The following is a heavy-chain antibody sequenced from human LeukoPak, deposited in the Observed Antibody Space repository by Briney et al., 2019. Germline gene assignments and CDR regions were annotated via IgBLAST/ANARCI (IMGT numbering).Heavy chain of an antibody. CDR1: GYTFTGYY. CDR2: INPNSGGT. V-gene: IGHV1-2*04. Sequence: ASVKVSCKASGYTFTGYYMHWVRQAPGQGLEWMGWINPNSGGTNYAQKFQGWVTMTRDTSISTAYMELSRLRSDGTAVYYCARTPYCSSTSCYGGWFDPWGQGTLVTVSS. D-gene: IGHD2-2*01. J-gene: IGHJ5*02. CDR3: ARTPYCSSTSCYGGWFDP.